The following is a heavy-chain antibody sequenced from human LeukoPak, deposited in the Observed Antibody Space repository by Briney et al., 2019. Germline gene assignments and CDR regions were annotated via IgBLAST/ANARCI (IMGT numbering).Heavy chain of an antibody. D-gene: IGHD2-2*01. J-gene: IGHJ6*02. CDR2: TNPNSGGT. Sequence: GAPVTVSFTSSGYTFTYYSIQWLREAPGLGIEWMGWTNPNSGGTNSAQKFQGRVTMTRDTSVSTAYMELSRLRSDDTAVYYCARDHCTSSGCYEYYYYGMDVWGQGTTVTVSS. CDR1: GYTFTYYS. CDR3: ARDHCTSSGCYEYYYYGMDV. V-gene: IGHV1-2*02.